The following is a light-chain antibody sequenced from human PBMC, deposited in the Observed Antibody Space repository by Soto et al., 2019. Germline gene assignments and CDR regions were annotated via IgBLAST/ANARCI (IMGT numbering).Light chain of an antibody. J-gene: IGLJ1*01. CDR3: SSYTSSRAYV. V-gene: IGLV2-14*01. CDR1: SSDVGGYNY. Sequence: QSALTQPASVSGSPGQSITISYTGTSSDVGGYNYVSWYQQQSGKAPKLMIHEVSNRPSGVSSRFSGSKSGNTASLTISGLQAEDEADYYCSSYTSSRAYVFGIGTKLTVL. CDR2: EVS.